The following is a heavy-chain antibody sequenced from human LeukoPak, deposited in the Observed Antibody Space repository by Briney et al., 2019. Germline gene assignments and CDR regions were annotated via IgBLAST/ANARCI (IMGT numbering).Heavy chain of an antibody. CDR1: GFTFSNYG. J-gene: IGHJ4*02. D-gene: IGHD4-23*01. CDR3: VKDRGGKNFDY. V-gene: IGHV3-30*02. Sequence: GGSLRLSCAASGFTFSNYGMHWVRQAPGKGLEWVACIWHDGTNKYYADSVKGRFTISRDNSKNTLSLQMNSLRAEDTAVFYCVKDRGGKNFDYWGQATLVTVSS. CDR2: IWHDGTNK.